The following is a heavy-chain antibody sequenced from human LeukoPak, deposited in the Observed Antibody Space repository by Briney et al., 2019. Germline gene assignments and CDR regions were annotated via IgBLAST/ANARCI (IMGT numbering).Heavy chain of an antibody. CDR1: KFTFSDYS. D-gene: IGHD2/OR15-2a*01. V-gene: IGHV3-21*01. Sequence: PGGSLRLSCAASKFTFSDYSMSWVRQAPGKGLEWVSSISSIRNYIYYADSVKGRFTVSRDNAKNSLYLQMNSLRAEDTAVYYCARVGTTSNFYYYYGMDVWGQGTTVTVSS. CDR3: ARVGTTSNFYYYYGMDV. CDR2: ISSIRNYI. J-gene: IGHJ6*02.